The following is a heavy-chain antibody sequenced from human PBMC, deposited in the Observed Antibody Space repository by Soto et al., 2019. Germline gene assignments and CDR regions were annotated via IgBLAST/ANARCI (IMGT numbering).Heavy chain of an antibody. CDR3: ARVRGYSSGWYEVDP. J-gene: IGHJ5*02. CDR1: GYTFTGYY. CDR2: INPNSGGT. Sequence: ASVKVSCKASGYTFTGYYMHWVRQAPGQGLERMGWINPNSGGTNYAQKFQGRVTMTRDTSISTAYMELSRLRSDDTAVYYCARVRGYSSGWYEVDPWGQGALVTVSS. D-gene: IGHD6-13*01. V-gene: IGHV1-2*02.